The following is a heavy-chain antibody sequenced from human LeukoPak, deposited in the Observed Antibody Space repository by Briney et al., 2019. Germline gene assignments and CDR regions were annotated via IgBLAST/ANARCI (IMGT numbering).Heavy chain of an antibody. CDR3: ARDPLYYYDSSGYSNRYYYYGMDV. CDR1: GFTFSSYW. CDR2: INSDGSST. V-gene: IGHV3-74*01. Sequence: GGSLRLPCAASGFTFSSYWMHWVRQAPGKGLVWVSRINSDGSSTSYADSVKGRFTISRDNAKNTLYLQMNSLRAEDTAVYYCARDPLYYYDSSGYSNRYYYYGMDVWGQGTTVTVSS. J-gene: IGHJ6*02. D-gene: IGHD3-22*01.